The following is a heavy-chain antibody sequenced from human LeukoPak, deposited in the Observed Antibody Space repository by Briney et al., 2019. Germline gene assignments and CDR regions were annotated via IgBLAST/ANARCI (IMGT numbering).Heavy chain of an antibody. Sequence: ASVKVSCKASGYTFTSYGISWVRQAPGPGLEWMGWISAYNGNTNYAQKLQGRVTMTTDTSTSTAYMELRSLRSDDTAVYYCARSDCSSTSCPGDYWGQGTLVTVSS. V-gene: IGHV1-18*01. CDR3: ARSDCSSTSCPGDY. D-gene: IGHD2-2*01. CDR2: ISAYNGNT. CDR1: GYTFTSYG. J-gene: IGHJ4*02.